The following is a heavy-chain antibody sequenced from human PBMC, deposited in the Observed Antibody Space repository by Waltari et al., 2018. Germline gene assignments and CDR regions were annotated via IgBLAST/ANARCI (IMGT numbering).Heavy chain of an antibody. D-gene: IGHD4-17*01. V-gene: IGHV3-21*01. CDR2: ISSRSYI. Sequence: EVQLVESGGGLVKPGGSLRRYCSASVFTLSTYSINWVRQDPGKGVEWVSSISSRSYIYYVDSVKGRFTISRDNAKNSLYLQMNSLRAEDTAVYYCGRDVYGDYVGGGGGAFDIWGQGTMVTVSS. J-gene: IGHJ3*02. CDR3: GRDVYGDYVGGGGGAFDI. CDR1: VFTLSTYS.